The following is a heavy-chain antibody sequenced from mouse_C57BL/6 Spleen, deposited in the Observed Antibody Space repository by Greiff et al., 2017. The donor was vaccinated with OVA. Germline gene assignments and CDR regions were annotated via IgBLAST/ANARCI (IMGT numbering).Heavy chain of an antibody. Sequence: QVQLQQPGAELVKPGASVKLSCKASGYTFTSYWMHWVKQRPGQGLEWIGMIHPNSGSTNYNEKFKSKATLTVDKSSSTAYMQLSSLTSEDSAVYYCARSGDDGYPWYFDVWGTGTTVTVSS. CDR3: ARSGDDGYPWYFDV. D-gene: IGHD2-3*01. J-gene: IGHJ1*03. CDR1: GYTFTSYW. CDR2: IHPNSGST. V-gene: IGHV1-64*01.